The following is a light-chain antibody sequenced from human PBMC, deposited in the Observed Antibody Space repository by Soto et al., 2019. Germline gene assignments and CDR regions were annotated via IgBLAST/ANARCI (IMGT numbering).Light chain of an antibody. CDR2: EVT. J-gene: IGLJ2*01. CDR3: SSYGGSNNLI. CDR1: SGDIGGYNY. V-gene: IGLV2-8*01. Sequence: QSVLTQPASVSGSPGQSITISCTGTSGDIGGYNYVSWYQQHPGKAPKLLISEVTNRPSGVPDRFSGSKSGNTASLTVSGLQAEDEADYYCSSYGGSNNLIFGGGTKLTVL.